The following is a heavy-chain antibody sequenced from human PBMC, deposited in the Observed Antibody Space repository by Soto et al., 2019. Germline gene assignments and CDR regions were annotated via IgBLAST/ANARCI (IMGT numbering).Heavy chain of an antibody. J-gene: IGHJ4*02. D-gene: IGHD2-21*01. CDR1: GYPFTNYY. CDR2: INPSSASA. CDR3: ARGLGDSFNPFLDY. V-gene: IGHV1-46*01. Sequence: GASVKVSCKASSGYPFTNYYMHWVRQAPGQGLEWVGIINPSSASASYAQKFQDRVTMTRDTSTSTVYTELSSLRFEDTAVYYCARGLGDSFNPFLDYWGQGSLVTVSS.